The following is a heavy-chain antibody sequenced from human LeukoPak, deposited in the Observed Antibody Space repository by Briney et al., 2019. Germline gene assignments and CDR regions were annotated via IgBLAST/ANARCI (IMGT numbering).Heavy chain of an antibody. CDR2: IFYSGSA. V-gene: IGHV4-59*01. CDR1: GGSINDFY. D-gene: IGHD1-26*01. CDR3: ARLRSGSTPPPPHYYYGLDV. J-gene: IGHJ6*02. Sequence: SETLSLTRTVSGGSINDFYWTWIRQPPGKGLEWIGYIFYSGSANSNPSLESRVTISVDTSKNQFSLKLSSVTAADTAAYYCARLRSGSTPPPPHYYYGLDVWGQGTTVIVSS.